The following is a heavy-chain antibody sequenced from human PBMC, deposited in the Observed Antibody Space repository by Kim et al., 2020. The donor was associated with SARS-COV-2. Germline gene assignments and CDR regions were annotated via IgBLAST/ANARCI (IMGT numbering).Heavy chain of an antibody. D-gene: IGHD6-13*01. V-gene: IGHV4-30-4*01. CDR1: GGSISSEDYY. CDR3: ATAAGDAFDI. CDR2: TSHSGST. J-gene: IGHJ3*02. Sequence: SETLSLTCTVSGGSISSEDYYWSWIRQPPGKGLEWIGYTSHSGSTYYNPSLKSRITISTDTSKNHVSLTLTSVTTADTAVYYCATAAGDAFDIWGQGTMVTVSS.